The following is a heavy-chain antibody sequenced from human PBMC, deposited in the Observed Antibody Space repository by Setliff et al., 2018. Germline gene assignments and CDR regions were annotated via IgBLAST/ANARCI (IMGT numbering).Heavy chain of an antibody. D-gene: IGHD2-2*01. CDR1: GFTFNNYA. J-gene: IGHJ4*02. V-gene: IGHV3-23*01. CDR3: ARGGDIIVGGGGYYFDY. Sequence: PGGSLRLSCVASGFTFNNYAMSWVRQAPGKGLEWVPGISGSGGTTNYAYCVKGRFTMSRDNSKNTLYLQMNKLRAEDTAEYYCARGGDIIVGGGGYYFDYWGQGTLVTVSS. CDR2: ISGSGGTT.